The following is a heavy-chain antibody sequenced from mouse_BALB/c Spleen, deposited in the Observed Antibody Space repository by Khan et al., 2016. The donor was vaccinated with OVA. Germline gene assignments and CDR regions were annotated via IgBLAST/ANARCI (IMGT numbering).Heavy chain of an antibody. J-gene: IGHJ3*01. CDR3: ARVYEFFPY. CDR2: VNPNNGDT. D-gene: IGHD2-12*01. V-gene: IGHV1-26*01. CDR1: GYSFTVYY. Sequence: IQLVQSGPDLVKPGASVKISCKASGYSFTVYYMTWVKQSHGKSPEWIGRVNPNNGDTNYNQNFKGKAILTVDKSSNTAYMELRSLTSEDSAVFYCARVYEFFPYWGQGTLVTVSA.